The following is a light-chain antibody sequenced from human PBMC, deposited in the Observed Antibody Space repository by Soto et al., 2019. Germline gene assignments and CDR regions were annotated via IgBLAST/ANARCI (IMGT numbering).Light chain of an antibody. V-gene: IGLV1-44*01. CDR1: RSNIGGNT. Sequence: QSVLTQPPSASGTPGQRVTISCSGSRSNIGGNTVNWYQQLPGTAPKLLMYSNNQRPSGVPDRFSGSKSGSSASLAISGLQSEDEADYYCAVWDDSLNGRMFGGGTKLTVL. J-gene: IGLJ3*02. CDR2: SNN. CDR3: AVWDDSLNGRM.